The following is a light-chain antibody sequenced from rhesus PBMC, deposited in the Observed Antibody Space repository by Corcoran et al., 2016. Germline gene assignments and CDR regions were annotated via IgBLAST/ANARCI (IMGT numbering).Light chain of an antibody. CDR2: YAT. V-gene: IGKV1-25*01. CDR1: QGISSY. J-gene: IGKJ2*01. Sequence: DIQMTQSPSSVSASVGDRVTITCRASQGISSYLAWYQQKPGKAPNLLIYYATTLQSGVPSRFSGSGSWTEFTLTISSLQPEDFATYYCQQYNSLPYSFGQGTKVEIK. CDR3: QQYNSLPYS.